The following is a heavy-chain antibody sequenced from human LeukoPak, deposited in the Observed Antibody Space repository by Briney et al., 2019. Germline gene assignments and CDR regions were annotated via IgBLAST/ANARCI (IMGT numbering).Heavy chain of an antibody. D-gene: IGHD2-15*01. CDR2: IYYSGST. CDR1: GGSISSSSYY. Sequence: SETLSLTCTVSGGSISSSSYYWGWIRQPPGKGLEWIGSIYYSGSTYYNPSLKSRVTISVDTSKNQFSLKLSSVTAADTAVYYCARPNCSGGSCYIWAFDIWGQGTMVTVSS. CDR3: ARPNCSGGSCYIWAFDI. J-gene: IGHJ3*02. V-gene: IGHV4-39*01.